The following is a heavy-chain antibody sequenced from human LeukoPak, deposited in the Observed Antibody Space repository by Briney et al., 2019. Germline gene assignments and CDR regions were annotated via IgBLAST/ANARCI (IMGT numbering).Heavy chain of an antibody. CDR1: GFTFSSYA. CDR2: ISCSGGST. V-gene: IGHV3-23*01. D-gene: IGHD2-2*01. CDR3: AKVPSVYCSSTSCYLDY. J-gene: IGHJ4*02. Sequence: GGSLRPSCAASGFTFSSYAMSWVRQAPGKGLECVSAISCSGGSTYYADSVKGRFTISRDNYKNTLYLQMNSLRAEDTAVYYCAKVPSVYCSSTSCYLDYWGQGTLVTVSS.